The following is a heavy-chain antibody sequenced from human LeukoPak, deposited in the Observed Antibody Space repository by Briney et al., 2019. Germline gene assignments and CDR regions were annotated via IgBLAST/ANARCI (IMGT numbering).Heavy chain of an antibody. CDR3: ARASELELRVYYYYYMDV. V-gene: IGHV1-8*03. Sequence: ASVKVSCKASGYTFTSYDINWVRQATGQGLEWMGWMNPNSGNTGYAQKFQGRVTITRNTSISTAYMELSSLRSEDTAVYYCARASELELRVYYYYYMDVWGKGTTVTVSS. J-gene: IGHJ6*03. D-gene: IGHD1-7*01. CDR1: GYTFTSYD. CDR2: MNPNSGNT.